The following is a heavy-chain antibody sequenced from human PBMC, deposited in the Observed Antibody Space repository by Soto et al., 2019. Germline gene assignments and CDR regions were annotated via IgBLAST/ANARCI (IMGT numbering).Heavy chain of an antibody. Sequence: PGESLKISCKGSGYSFTSYWIGWVRQMPGKGLEWMGIIYPGDSDTRYSPSFQGQVTISADKSISTAYLQWSSLKASDTAMYYCARHVGVLRYFDWSPRFDPWGQGTLVTVSS. D-gene: IGHD3-9*01. CDR2: IYPGDSDT. J-gene: IGHJ5*02. CDR3: ARHVGVLRYFDWSPRFDP. V-gene: IGHV5-51*01. CDR1: GYSFTSYW.